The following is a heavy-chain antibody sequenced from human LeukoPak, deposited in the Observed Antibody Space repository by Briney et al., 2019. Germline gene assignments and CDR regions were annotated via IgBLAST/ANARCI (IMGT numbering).Heavy chain of an antibody. Sequence: GGSLRLSCAASGFTFRSYGMHWVRQAPGKGLEWVAVISYDGSNKYCADSVKGRFTISRDNSKNTLYLQMNSLRAEDTAVYYCAKAGTTVITNYYFDYWGQGTLVTVSS. J-gene: IGHJ4*02. V-gene: IGHV3-30*18. CDR2: ISYDGSNK. CDR1: GFTFRSYG. CDR3: AKAGTTVITNYYFDY. D-gene: IGHD4-23*01.